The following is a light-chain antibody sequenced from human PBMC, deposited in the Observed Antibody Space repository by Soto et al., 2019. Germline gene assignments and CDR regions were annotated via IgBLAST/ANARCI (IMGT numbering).Light chain of an antibody. J-gene: IGKJ4*01. CDR1: QSISSY. Sequence: MYNSPSAVSAYKGDRVTITCRASQSISSYLNWYQQKPGKAPKLLIYAASSLQSGVPSRFSGSGSGTDFTLTISSLQPEDFATYYCQQSYSTPLTFGGGSNVDVK. CDR2: AAS. V-gene: IGKV1-39*01. CDR3: QQSYSTPLT.